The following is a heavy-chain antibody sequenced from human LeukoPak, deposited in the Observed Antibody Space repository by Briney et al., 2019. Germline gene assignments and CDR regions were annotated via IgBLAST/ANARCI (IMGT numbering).Heavy chain of an antibody. V-gene: IGHV1-2*06. Sequence: GASVKVSCKASGYTFTGYYMHWVRQAPGQGLEWMGPINPNSGGTNYAQKFQGRVTMTRDTSISTAYMDLSRLTSDDTAVYYCVRCKSNNSGEDNWFDPWGQGTLVTVSS. CDR3: VRCKSNNSGEDNWFDP. D-gene: IGHD7-27*01. CDR2: INPNSGGT. CDR1: GYTFTGYY. J-gene: IGHJ5*02.